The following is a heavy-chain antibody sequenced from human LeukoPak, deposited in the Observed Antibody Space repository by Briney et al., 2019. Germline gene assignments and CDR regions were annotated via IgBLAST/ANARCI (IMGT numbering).Heavy chain of an antibody. J-gene: IGHJ6*02. V-gene: IGHV4-38-2*02. CDR3: ATDAGHAMDV. CDR1: GYSISSGYY. Sequence: SETLSLTCTVSGYSISSGYYWGWIRQPPGKGLEWIGSIYHSGSTYYNPSLKSRVTISVDMSKNQFSLKLSSVTAADTAVYYCATDAGHAMDVWGPGTTVTVSS. CDR2: IYHSGST.